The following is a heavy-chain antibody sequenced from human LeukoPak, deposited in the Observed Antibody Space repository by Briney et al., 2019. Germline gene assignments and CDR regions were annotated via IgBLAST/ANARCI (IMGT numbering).Heavy chain of an antibody. V-gene: IGHV3-43*01. CDR2: ISWDGYTT. J-gene: IGHJ4*02. CDR1: GFTFDAYS. D-gene: IGHD3-10*01. Sequence: GGSLRLSCAASGFTFDAYSMHWVRQAPGRGLEWVSLISWDGYTTYYADSMKGRFTISRDNSKNSLYLQLNSLRTEDTALYYCAKAGSSGVFLDNWGQGTLVTVSS. CDR3: AKAGSSGVFLDN.